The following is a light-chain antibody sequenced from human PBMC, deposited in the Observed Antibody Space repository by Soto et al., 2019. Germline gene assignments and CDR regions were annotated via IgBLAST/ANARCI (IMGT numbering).Light chain of an antibody. CDR2: DAS. CDR1: QSVSSY. V-gene: IGKV3-11*01. Sequence: EIVLTQSPATLSLSPGERATLSCRASQSVSSYLAWYQQKPGQAPRLLIYDASNRATGIPARFSGSGSGTDFTLTISSLEPEDFAVYYCHQRSNWLSITFGQGTRLESK. J-gene: IGKJ5*01. CDR3: HQRSNWLSIT.